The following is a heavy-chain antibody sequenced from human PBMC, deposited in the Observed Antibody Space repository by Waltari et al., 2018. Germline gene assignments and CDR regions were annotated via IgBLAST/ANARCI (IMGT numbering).Heavy chain of an antibody. CDR1: GFTFRNTW. CDR2: IKSRRAGGTT. J-gene: IGHJ4*02. V-gene: IGHV3-15*01. D-gene: IGHD3-16*01. CDR3: TTDRFD. Sequence: EVQLVESGGGLVMPGGSLRLSCAASGFTFRNTWMSWVRQAPGKGLEWGGRIKSRRAGGTTDYTSPVKGRFTISRDDSQNTLHLQMNSLKTEDTAVYYCTTDRFDWGQGILVTVSS.